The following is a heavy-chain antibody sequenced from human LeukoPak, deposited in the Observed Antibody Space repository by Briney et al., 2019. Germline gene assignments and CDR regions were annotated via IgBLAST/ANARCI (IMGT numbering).Heavy chain of an antibody. CDR1: TFTFSTYA. D-gene: IGHD2-2*01. CDR3: AKSQRNDQQVVQRIDY. V-gene: IGHV3-23*01. CDR2: ISGSGDTT. Sequence: GGSLRLSCTASTFTFSTYAMSWVRQAPGKGLEWVSSISGSGDTTYYTGSVKGRFTISRDNSKNALYLQMGSLRAEDTAVYYCAKSQRNDQQVVQRIDYWGQGTLVTVSS. J-gene: IGHJ4*02.